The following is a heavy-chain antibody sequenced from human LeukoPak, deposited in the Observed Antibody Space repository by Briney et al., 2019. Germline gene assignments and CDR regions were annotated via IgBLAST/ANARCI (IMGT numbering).Heavy chain of an antibody. J-gene: IGHJ4*02. CDR3: ARGVMTPPTHYYDSSGYYLDY. D-gene: IGHD3-22*01. V-gene: IGHV4-59*01. CDR2: IYYSGST. CDR1: GGSISSYY. Sequence: SETLSLTCNVSGGSISSYYWSWIRQPPGKGLEWIGYIYYSGSTNYNPSLKSRVIISVDTSKNQFSLKLSSVNTADTAVYYCARGVMTPPTHYYDSSGYYLDYWGQGTLVTVSS.